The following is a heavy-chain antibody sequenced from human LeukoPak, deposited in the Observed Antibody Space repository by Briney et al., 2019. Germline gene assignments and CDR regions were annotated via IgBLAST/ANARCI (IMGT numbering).Heavy chain of an antibody. CDR1: GGSISSGSYS. CDR3: ARDEAGSGYIDY. Sequence: SQTLSLTCTVSGGSISSGSYSWSWIRQPPGKGLEWIGRIYISGTTNYNSSLKSRITMSLDTSKNQLSLKLSSVTAADTAVYYCARDEAGSGYIDYWGQGTLVTVSS. J-gene: IGHJ4*01. D-gene: IGHD3-22*01. V-gene: IGHV4-61*02. CDR2: IYISGTT.